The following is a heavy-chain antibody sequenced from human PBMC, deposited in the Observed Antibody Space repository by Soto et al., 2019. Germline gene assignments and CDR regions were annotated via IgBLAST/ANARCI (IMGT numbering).Heavy chain of an antibody. CDR1: GFNFRSYA. CDR3: AKDLEYSGYELYYYYMDV. Sequence: GGSLRLSCTASGFNFRSYAMSWVRQAPGKGLEWVSAISGSGGSTYYADSVKGRFTISRDNSKNTLYLQMNSLRAEDTAVYYCAKDLEYSGYELYYYYMDVWGKGTTVTVSS. CDR2: ISGSGGST. J-gene: IGHJ6*03. D-gene: IGHD5-12*01. V-gene: IGHV3-23*01.